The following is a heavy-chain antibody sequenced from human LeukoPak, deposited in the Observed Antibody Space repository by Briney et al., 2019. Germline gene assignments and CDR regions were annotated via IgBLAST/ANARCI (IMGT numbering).Heavy chain of an antibody. CDR1: GGTFSSYA. CDR2: IIPILGIA. Sequence: GSSVKVSCKASGGTFSSYAISWVRQAPGQGLEWMGRIIPILGIANYAQKFQGRVTITADKSTSTAYMELSSLRSEDTAVYYCASLADYYDSPYGMDVWGQGTTVTVSS. J-gene: IGHJ6*02. V-gene: IGHV1-69*04. CDR3: ASLADYYDSPYGMDV. D-gene: IGHD3-22*01.